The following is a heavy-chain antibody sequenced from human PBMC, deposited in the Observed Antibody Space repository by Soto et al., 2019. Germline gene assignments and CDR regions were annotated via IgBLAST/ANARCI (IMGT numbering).Heavy chain of an antibody. V-gene: IGHV4-61*08. D-gene: IGHD4-17*01. Sequence: NSGGFGGSCIRQQPGKGLEWIGNIYYSGSTNYNPSLKSRVTISVDTSKNQFSLKLSSVTAADTAVYYCARTYGDCFDYWGQGTLVTVSS. CDR1: NSGGFG. CDR3: ARTYGDCFDY. J-gene: IGHJ4*02. CDR2: IYYSGST.